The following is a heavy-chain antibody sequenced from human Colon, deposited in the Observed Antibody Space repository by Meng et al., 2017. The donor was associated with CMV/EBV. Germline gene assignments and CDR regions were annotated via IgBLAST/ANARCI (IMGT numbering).Heavy chain of an antibody. D-gene: IGHD2-21*01. V-gene: IGHV3-7*01. CDR2: INPDGSAK. CDR3: GRDPAYGALDY. CDR1: GFTLSRSG. J-gene: IGHJ4*02. Sequence: LSCAVFGFTLSRSGMGWVRLAPGKGLEWVADINPDGSAKYYVDSVKGRFTVSRDNDKMSLYLEMDSLRAEDTAVYYCGRDPAYGALDYWGQGTLVTVSS.